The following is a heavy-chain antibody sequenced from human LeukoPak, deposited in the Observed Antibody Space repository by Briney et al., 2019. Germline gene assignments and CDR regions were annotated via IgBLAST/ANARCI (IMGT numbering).Heavy chain of an antibody. Sequence: GGSLRLSCAASGFTFSSYSMNWVRQAPGKGLEWVSSISSSSSYIYYADSVKGRFTISRDNAKNSLYLQMNSLRAEDTALYHCARVTAVAGYDAFDIWGQGTMVTVSS. CDR1: GFTFSSYS. D-gene: IGHD6-19*01. J-gene: IGHJ3*02. CDR2: ISSSSSYI. V-gene: IGHV3-21*04. CDR3: ARVTAVAGYDAFDI.